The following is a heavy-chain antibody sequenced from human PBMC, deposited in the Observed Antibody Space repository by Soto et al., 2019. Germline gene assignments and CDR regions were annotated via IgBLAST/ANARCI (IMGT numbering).Heavy chain of an antibody. V-gene: IGHV3-23*01. J-gene: IGHJ5*02. CDR1: GFTFSSYA. Sequence: EVQLLESGGGLVQPGGSLRLSCAASGFTFSSYAMSWVRQAPGKGLEWVSAISGSGGSTYYADSVKGRFTNSRDNSKNTLYLQMNSLRAEDTAVYYCAKGGAVAGRIDPWGQGTLVTVSS. CDR3: AKGGAVAGRIDP. CDR2: ISGSGGST. D-gene: IGHD6-19*01.